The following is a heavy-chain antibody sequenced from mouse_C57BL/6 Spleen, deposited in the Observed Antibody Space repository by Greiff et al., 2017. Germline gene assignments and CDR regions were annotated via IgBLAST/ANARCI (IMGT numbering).Heavy chain of an antibody. CDR2: IYPGDGDT. V-gene: IGHV1-82*01. CDR3: ARSGTTVVDFDY. D-gene: IGHD1-1*01. J-gene: IGHJ2*01. Sequence: VQLQQSGPELVKPGASVKISCKASGYAFSSSWMNWVKQRPGKGLEWIGRIYPGDGDTNYNGTVKGKATLTADKSSSTAYMQLSSLTSEDSAVYFCARSGTTVVDFDYWGQGTTLTVSS. CDR1: GYAFSSSW.